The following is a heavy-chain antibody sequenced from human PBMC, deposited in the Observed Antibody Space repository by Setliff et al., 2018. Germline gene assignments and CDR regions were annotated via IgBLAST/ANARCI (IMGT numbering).Heavy chain of an antibody. CDR2: IYHSGST. V-gene: IGHV4-38-2*02. CDR3: ATLYDVLTGYYGLDV. Sequence: SETLSLTCTVSGYSISSGYYWGWIRQPPGKGLEWIGSIYHSGSTYYNPSLKSRVTISVDTSKNQFSLKFISVTAADTAVYYCATLYDVLTGYYGLDVWGQGTTVTVS. J-gene: IGHJ6*02. D-gene: IGHD3-9*01. CDR1: GYSISSGYY.